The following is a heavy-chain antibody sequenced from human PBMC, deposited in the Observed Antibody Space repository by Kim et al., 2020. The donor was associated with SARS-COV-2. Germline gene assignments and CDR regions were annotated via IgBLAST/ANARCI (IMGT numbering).Heavy chain of an antibody. CDR3: ARDRPQCSSSSCFSSFYFDS. Sequence: GGSLRLSCAVSGFSLRDHDMDWVRQAPGKGLDWVGRTRNKANSYTTEYAASVKGRFTISRDDSKNTLYLQMNSLKIEDTAVYYCARDRPQCSSSSCFSSFYFDSWDQGTLVTVSS. CDR2: TRNKANSYTT. J-gene: IGHJ4*02. V-gene: IGHV3-72*01. D-gene: IGHD2-2*01. CDR1: GFSLRDHD.